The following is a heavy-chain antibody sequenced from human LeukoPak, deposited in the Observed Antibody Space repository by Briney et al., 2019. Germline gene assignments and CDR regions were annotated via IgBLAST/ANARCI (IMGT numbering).Heavy chain of an antibody. CDR2: ISSGSSYI. D-gene: IGHD6-6*01. Sequence: GGSLRLSCAVSGFTFSNYDMNWVRQAPGKGLEWVSSISSGSSYIYYTDSVKGRFTISRDNAKNSLYLQMNSLRAEDTAVYYCARDCEYSSSAGDDYYYYYMGVWGKGTTVTVSS. CDR1: GFTFSNYD. CDR3: ARDCEYSSSAGDDYYYYYMGV. V-gene: IGHV3-21*01. J-gene: IGHJ6*03.